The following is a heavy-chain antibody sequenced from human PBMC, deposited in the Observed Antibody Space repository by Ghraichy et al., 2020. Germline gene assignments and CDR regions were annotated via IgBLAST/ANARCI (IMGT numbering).Heavy chain of an antibody. CDR1: GGSISSGSYY. D-gene: IGHD4-11*01. CDR2: IYTSGST. Sequence: SETLSLTCTVSGGSISSGSYYWSWIRQPAGKGLEWIGRIYTSGSTNYNPSLKSRVTISVDTSKNQFSLKLSSVTAADTAVYYCARAYLYSNYYRGEYFQHWGQGTLVTVSS. V-gene: IGHV4-61*02. CDR3: ARAYLYSNYYRGEYFQH. J-gene: IGHJ1*01.